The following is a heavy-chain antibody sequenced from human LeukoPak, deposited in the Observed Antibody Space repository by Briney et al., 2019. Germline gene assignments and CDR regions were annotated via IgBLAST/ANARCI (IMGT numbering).Heavy chain of an antibody. V-gene: IGHV1-2*02. Sequence: GASVKVSCKASGYTFTGYYMHWVRQAPGQGLERMGWINPNSGGTNYAQKFQGRVTMTRDTSISTAYMELSRLRSDDTAVYYCAREERIIAAAYNWFDPWGQGTLVTVSS. CDR3: AREERIIAAAYNWFDP. D-gene: IGHD6-13*01. CDR2: INPNSGGT. J-gene: IGHJ5*02. CDR1: GYTFTGYY.